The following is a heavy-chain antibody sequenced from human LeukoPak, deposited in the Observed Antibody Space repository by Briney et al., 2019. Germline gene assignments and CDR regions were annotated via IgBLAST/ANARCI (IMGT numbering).Heavy chain of an antibody. CDR2: IYYSGST. CDR3: ARLRYGVIYFDY. Sequence: PSETLSLTCTVSGGSISSYYWSWIRQPPGKGLEWIGYIYYSGSTNYNPSLKSRVTISVDTSKNQFSLKLSSVTAADTAVYYCARLRYGVIYFDYWGQGSLVTVSS. CDR1: GGSISSYY. V-gene: IGHV4-59*01. D-gene: IGHD3-10*01. J-gene: IGHJ4*02.